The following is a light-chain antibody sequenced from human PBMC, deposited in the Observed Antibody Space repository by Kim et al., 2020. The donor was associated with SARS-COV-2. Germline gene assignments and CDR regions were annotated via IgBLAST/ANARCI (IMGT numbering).Light chain of an antibody. CDR1: QSVFYSSDNRNY. J-gene: IGKJ2*01. CDR3: QQSFSFPFT. V-gene: IGKV4-1*01. Sequence: ATINCKSSQSVFYSSDNRNYLAWYQQKPGQCPKLLIYWASTRESGVPDRFSGSGSGTDFTLTINGLQAEDVAVYYCQQSFSFPFTFGQGTKVDIK. CDR2: WAS.